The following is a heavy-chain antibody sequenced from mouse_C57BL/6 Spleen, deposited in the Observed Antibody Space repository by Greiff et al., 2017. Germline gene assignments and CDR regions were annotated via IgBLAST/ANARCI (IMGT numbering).Heavy chain of an antibody. J-gene: IGHJ1*03. V-gene: IGHV5-17*01. CDR1: GFTFSDYG. Sequence: DVKLVESGGGLVKPGGSLKLSCAASGFTFSDYGMHWVRQAPEKGLEWVAYISSGSSTIYYADTVKGRFTISRDNAKNTLFLQMTSLRSEDTAMYYCARGPYYSNRDWYFDVWGTGTTVTVSS. CDR3: ARGPYYSNRDWYFDV. CDR2: ISSGSSTI. D-gene: IGHD2-5*01.